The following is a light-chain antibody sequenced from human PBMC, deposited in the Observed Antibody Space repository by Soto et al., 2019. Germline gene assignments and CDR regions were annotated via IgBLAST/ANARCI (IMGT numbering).Light chain of an antibody. V-gene: IGKV3-15*01. CDR2: GAS. Sequence: EIVMTQSPASLSVSPGERATLSCRASQNVNSNLAWYQQKPGQAPRFLIYGASTRATGIPARFSGSGSGTEFTLTISSLQSEDFAAYYCQQYNSYSTFGQGTKVDIK. CDR1: QNVNSN. J-gene: IGKJ1*01. CDR3: QQYNSYST.